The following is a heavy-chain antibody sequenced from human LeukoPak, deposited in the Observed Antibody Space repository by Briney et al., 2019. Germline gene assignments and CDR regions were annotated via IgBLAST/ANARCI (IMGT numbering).Heavy chain of an antibody. J-gene: IGHJ5*02. V-gene: IGHV3-23*01. CDR3: AKDYSIAMVPSNWFDP. Sequence: GGSLRLSCAASGFTFSSYAMGWVRQAPGKGLEWVSAISGSGGSTYYADSVKGRFTISRDNSKNTLYLQMNSLRAEDTAVCYCAKDYSIAMVPSNWFDPWGQGTLVTVSS. CDR2: ISGSGGST. D-gene: IGHD4/OR15-4a*01. CDR1: GFTFSSYA.